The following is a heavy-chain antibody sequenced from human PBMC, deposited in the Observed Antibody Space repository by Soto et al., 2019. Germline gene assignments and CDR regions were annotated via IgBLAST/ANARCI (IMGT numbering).Heavy chain of an antibody. J-gene: IGHJ6*02. D-gene: IGHD2-2*01. CDR1: GFTFSSYA. CDR3: AKDLRLVVPAAMVYYYYYGMDG. Sequence: GGSLRLSCAASGFTFSSYAMSWVRQAPGKGLEWVSAISGSGGSTYYADSVKGRFTISRDNSKNTLYLQMNSLRAEDTAVYYCAKDLRLVVPAAMVYYYYYGMDGWGQGTTGTVS. CDR2: ISGSGGST. V-gene: IGHV3-23*01.